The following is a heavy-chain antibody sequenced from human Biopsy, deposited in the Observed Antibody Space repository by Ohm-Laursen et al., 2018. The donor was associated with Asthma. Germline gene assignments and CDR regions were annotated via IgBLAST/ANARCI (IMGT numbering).Heavy chain of an antibody. CDR2: IMTVFGTT. CDR3: ARCQVGYSSGWSLLLKKIYYPGMDV. V-gene: IGHV1-69*01. CDR1: GGTFSNFA. J-gene: IGHJ6*02. Sequence: SSVKGSCKAPGGTFSNFAISWVRQAPGQGLEWLGGIMTVFGTTNYAQKFQGRVTITADESTSTAYMEVTSLRSEDTAIYYCARCQVGYSSGWSLLLKKIYYPGMDVWGQGTAVTVSS. D-gene: IGHD6-19*01.